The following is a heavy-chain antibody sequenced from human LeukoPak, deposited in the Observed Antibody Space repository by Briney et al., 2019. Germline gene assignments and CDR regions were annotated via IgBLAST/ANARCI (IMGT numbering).Heavy chain of an antibody. J-gene: IGHJ4*02. CDR1: GFTFSSYA. Sequence: GGSLRLSCAASGFTFSSYAMSWVRQAPGKGLEWVSAISGSGGSTYYADSVKGRFTISSDNSKNTLDLQMNSVRAEDKAVYYCANTYQYVDTAMVTIFDYWGQGTLVTVSS. D-gene: IGHD5-18*01. V-gene: IGHV3-23*01. CDR2: ISGSGGST. CDR3: ANTYQYVDTAMVTIFDY.